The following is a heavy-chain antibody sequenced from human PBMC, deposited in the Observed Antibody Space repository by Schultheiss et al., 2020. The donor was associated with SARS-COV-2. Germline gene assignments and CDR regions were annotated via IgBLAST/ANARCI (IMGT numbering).Heavy chain of an antibody. J-gene: IGHJ3*02. D-gene: IGHD4-17*01. CDR2: IYYSGST. CDR1: GGSFSGYY. CDR3: ARHGDYGDYVVAFDI. V-gene: IGHV4-59*08. Sequence: GSLRLSCAVYGGSFSGYYWSWIRQPPGKGLEWIGYIYYSGSTNYNPSLKSRVTISVDTSKNQFSLKLSSVTAADTAVYYCARHGDYGDYVVAFDIWGQGTMVTVSS.